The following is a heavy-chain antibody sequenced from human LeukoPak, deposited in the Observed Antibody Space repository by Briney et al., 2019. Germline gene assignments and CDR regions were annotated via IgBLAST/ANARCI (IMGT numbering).Heavy chain of an antibody. J-gene: IGHJ6*02. CDR1: GGTFSSYA. V-gene: IGHV1-69*13. D-gene: IGHD2-15*01. CDR3: VSAVVADYYYYGMDV. CDR2: IIPIFGTA. Sequence: GASVKVSCKASGGTFSSYAISWVRQAPGQGLEWMGGIIPIFGTANYAQKFQGRVTITADESTSTAYMELSSLRSEDTAVYYCVSAVVADYYYYGMDVWGQGTTVTVSS.